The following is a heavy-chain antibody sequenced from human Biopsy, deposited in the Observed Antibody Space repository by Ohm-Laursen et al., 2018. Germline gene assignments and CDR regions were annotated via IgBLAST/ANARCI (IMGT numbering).Heavy chain of an antibody. V-gene: IGHV2-70*12. CDR3: ARIPILVVPAAIVYRHRRHLQGLDV. Sequence: TQTLTLTCTLSGFSLNTRGMSVTWIRQPPGKALEWLAPIDWDDAQFYSESLKARLTISKGTSENHVVLTLSDVAPVDTATYYCARIPILVVPAAIVYRHRRHLQGLDVWGQGTTVIVSS. CDR1: GFSLNTRGMS. CDR2: IDWDDAQ. J-gene: IGHJ6*02. D-gene: IGHD2-2*02.